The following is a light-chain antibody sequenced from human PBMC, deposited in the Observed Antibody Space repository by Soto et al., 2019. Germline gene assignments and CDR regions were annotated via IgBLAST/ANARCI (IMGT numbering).Light chain of an antibody. CDR2: EVS. CDR1: SSDVGGYNY. J-gene: IGLJ1*01. Sequence: SALTQPASVSGSPGQSITISCTGTSSDVGGYNYVSWYQQHPGKAPKLMIYEVSNRPSGVSNRFSGSKSGNTASLTISGLQAEDEADYSCSSYTSSSTPYVFGTGTKLTVL. CDR3: SSYTSSSTPYV. V-gene: IGLV2-14*01.